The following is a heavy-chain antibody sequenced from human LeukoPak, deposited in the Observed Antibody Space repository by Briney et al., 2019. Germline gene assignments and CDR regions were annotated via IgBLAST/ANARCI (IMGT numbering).Heavy chain of an antibody. CDR1: GDSFSSHY. CDR3: ARDLVTVTKGFDI. V-gene: IGHV4-59*11. CDR2: IPHIGRT. Sequence: SETLSLICAVSGDSFSSHYWTWIRQSPGTGLECIGYIPHIGRTNYNPSLKSRVTISIDTSKNQFSLKLRSVTAADTAVYYCARDLVTVTKGFDIWGQGTMVSVSS. J-gene: IGHJ3*02. D-gene: IGHD4-17*01.